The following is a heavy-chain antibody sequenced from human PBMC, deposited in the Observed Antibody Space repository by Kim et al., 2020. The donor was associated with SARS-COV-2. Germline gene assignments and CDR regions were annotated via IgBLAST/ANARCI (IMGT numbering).Heavy chain of an antibody. CDR3: ARGSGIAAYYY. J-gene: IGHJ4*02. D-gene: IGHD6-13*01. CDR2: N. Sequence: NDYAVSVKSRITINPDTSKNQFSLQLNSVTPEDTAVYYCARGSGIAAYYYWGQGTLVTVSS. V-gene: IGHV6-1*01.